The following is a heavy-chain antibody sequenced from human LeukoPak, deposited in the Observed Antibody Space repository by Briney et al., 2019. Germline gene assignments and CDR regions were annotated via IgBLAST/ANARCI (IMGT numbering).Heavy chain of an antibody. V-gene: IGHV3-53*04. J-gene: IGHJ6*02. CDR3: ARDGRYCIITSCYGYYGMDV. CDR2: IYSGGST. CDR1: GVTGKSVY. D-gene: IGHD2-2*01. Sequence: LSSSESGVTGKSVYMSGLRNAPGKGLEWVSVIYSGGSTYYADSVKGRFTISRQNSKHTLDLQMNSLRPEDTAVYYCARDGRYCIITSCYGYYGMDVWGQGTTVPVTS.